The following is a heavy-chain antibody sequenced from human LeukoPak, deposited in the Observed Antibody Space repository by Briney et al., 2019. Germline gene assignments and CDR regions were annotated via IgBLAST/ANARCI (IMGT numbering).Heavy chain of an antibody. V-gene: IGHV4-59*08. CDR1: GDSISRYY. Sequence: SETLSLTCIISGDSISRYYWSWIRQPPGKGLEWIGYVYNSGSTDYNPSLKSRLTISADMSKNQFSLKLSSVTAADTAVYYCARNPRNLRTDYWGQGTLVTVSS. J-gene: IGHJ4*02. CDR2: VYNSGST. D-gene: IGHD1-1*01. CDR3: ARNPRNLRTDY.